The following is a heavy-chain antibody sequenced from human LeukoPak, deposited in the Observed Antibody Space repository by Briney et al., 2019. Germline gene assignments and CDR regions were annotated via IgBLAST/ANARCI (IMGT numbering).Heavy chain of an antibody. D-gene: IGHD3-10*01. CDR2: INHSGST. Sequence: SETLSLTCTVSGGSISSGGYYWSWIRQPPGKGLEWIGEINHSGSTNYNPSLKTRVTISADTSKSQFSLRLSSVTAADTAVYYCARVYGSGSYYWFDSWGQGTLVTVSS. V-gene: IGHV4-39*01. J-gene: IGHJ5*01. CDR1: GGSISSGGYY. CDR3: ARVYGSGSYYWFDS.